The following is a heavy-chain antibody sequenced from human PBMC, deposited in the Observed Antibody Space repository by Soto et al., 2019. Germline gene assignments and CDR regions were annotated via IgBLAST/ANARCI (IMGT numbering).Heavy chain of an antibody. J-gene: IGHJ5*02. Sequence: TSETLSLTCTVSGGSISSYYWSWIRQPPGKGLEWIGYIYYSGSTNYNPSLKSRVTISVDTSKNQFSLKLSSVTAADTAVYYCARDLLWQLGGFDPWGQGTLVTVSS. CDR1: GGSISSYY. D-gene: IGHD6-6*01. V-gene: IGHV4-59*01. CDR2: IYYSGST. CDR3: ARDLLWQLGGFDP.